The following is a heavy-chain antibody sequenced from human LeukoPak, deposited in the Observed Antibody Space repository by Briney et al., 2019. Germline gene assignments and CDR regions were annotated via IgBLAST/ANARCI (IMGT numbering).Heavy chain of an antibody. Sequence: GGSLRLSCAASGFTFSTYAMSWVRQAPGKGLEWVSSVTNSGSNRYYADSVKGRFTISRDNSKNTLYLQTNSLRAEDTAVYYCAKSREVVVPAAKTYFDYWGQGTLVTVSS. CDR1: GFTFSTYA. CDR3: AKSREVVVPAAKTYFDY. J-gene: IGHJ4*02. D-gene: IGHD2-2*01. CDR2: VTNSGSNR. V-gene: IGHV3-23*01.